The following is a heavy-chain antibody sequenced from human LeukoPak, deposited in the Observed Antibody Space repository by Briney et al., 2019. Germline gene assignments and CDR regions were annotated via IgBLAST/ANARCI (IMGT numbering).Heavy chain of an antibody. CDR3: AKHGYCSGDTCYSPVDY. D-gene: IGHD2-15*01. V-gene: IGHV5-51*01. CDR1: GFTFTNYW. CDR2: IHPGDSNI. J-gene: IGHJ4*02. Sequence: GESLKISCQGSGFTFTNYWIGWVRQMPGKGLEWMGIIHPGDSNIRYSPSFQGQVTISADKSLNTAYLQWSGLKASDTAMYYCAKHGYCSGDTCYSPVDYWGQGSLVTVSS.